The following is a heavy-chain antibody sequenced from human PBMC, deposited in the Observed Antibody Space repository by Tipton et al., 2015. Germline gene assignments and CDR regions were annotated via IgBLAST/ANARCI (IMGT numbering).Heavy chain of an antibody. D-gene: IGHD4-23*01. CDR2: ISYSGST. J-gene: IGHJ4*02. CDR1: DGSISDYY. V-gene: IGHV4-59*01. CDR3: ARARGRHGGLFDS. Sequence: TLSLTCTVSDGSISDYYWNWIRQSPGKGLEWIGYISYSGSTNYNPSLKSRVTISVDTSKTQFSLKMSSVTATDTAVYYCARARGRHGGLFDSWGQGTLVTVSS.